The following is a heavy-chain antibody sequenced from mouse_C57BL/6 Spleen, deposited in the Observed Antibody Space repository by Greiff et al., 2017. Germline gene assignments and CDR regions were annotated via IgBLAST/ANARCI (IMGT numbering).Heavy chain of an antibody. V-gene: IGHV1-50*01. CDR1: GYTFTSYW. Sequence: QVQLQQSGAELVKPGASVKLSCKASGYTFTSYWMQWVKQRPGQGLEWIGVIDPSDSYTNYNQKFKGKATLTVDTSSSTAYMQLSSLTSEDSAVYYCARWNYYVFAYWGQGTLVTVSA. D-gene: IGHD1-1*01. J-gene: IGHJ3*01. CDR2: IDPSDSYT. CDR3: ARWNYYVFAY.